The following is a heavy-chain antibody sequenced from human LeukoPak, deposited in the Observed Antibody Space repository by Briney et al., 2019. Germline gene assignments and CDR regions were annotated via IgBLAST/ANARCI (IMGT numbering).Heavy chain of an antibody. CDR1: GGSFSVSY. CDR2: IHHSGST. CDR3: ARRRDGYNS. Sequence: SETLSLTCAVYGGSFSVSYWSLIRQPPGKGLEWIGEIHHSGSTNYNPSLKSRVTISVDTSKNQFSLKLSSVTAADTAVYYCARRRDGYNSWGQGTLVTVSS. D-gene: IGHD5-24*01. V-gene: IGHV4-34*01. J-gene: IGHJ4*02.